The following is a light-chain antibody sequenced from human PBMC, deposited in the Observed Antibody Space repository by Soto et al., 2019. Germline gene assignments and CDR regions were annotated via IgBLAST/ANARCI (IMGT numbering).Light chain of an antibody. CDR3: HQYGGSPGT. J-gene: IGKJ1*01. V-gene: IGKV3-20*01. CDR2: GAS. CDR1: QSVSSNY. Sequence: EIVLTQSPGTLSLSPGERATLSCRASQSVSSNYLAWYQQKPGQAPRLLIYGASSRATGVPDRFSGSGSGADFTLTISRLEPEDVALYYCHQYGGSPGTLGQGTKVDIK.